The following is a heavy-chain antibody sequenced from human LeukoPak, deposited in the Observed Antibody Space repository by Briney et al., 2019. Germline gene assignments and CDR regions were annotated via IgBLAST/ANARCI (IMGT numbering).Heavy chain of an antibody. V-gene: IGHV4-4*09. D-gene: IGHD3-3*01. CDR2: IYTSGST. Sequence: SETLSLTCTVSGGSISSYYWSWIRQPPGKGLEWIGYIYTSGSTNYNPSLKSRVTIPVDTSKNQFSLKLSSVTAADTAVYYCARLDYDFWSGSIYYFDYWGQGTLVTVSS. J-gene: IGHJ4*02. CDR3: ARLDYDFWSGSIYYFDY. CDR1: GGSISSYY.